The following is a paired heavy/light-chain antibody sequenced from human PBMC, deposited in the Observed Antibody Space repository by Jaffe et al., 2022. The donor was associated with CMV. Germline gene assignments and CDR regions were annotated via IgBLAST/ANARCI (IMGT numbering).Light chain of an antibody. CDR3: QQYYSTPFT. Sequence: DIVMTQSPDSLAVSLGERATINCKSSQSVFYSSDNNNYLAWYQQKPGQPPKLLIYWASNRESGVPDRFSGSGSGTDFTLTISSLQAEDVAVYSCQQYYSTPFTFGPGTKVDIK. V-gene: IGKV4-1*01. CDR1: QSVFYSSDNNNY. J-gene: IGKJ3*01. CDR2: WAS.
Heavy chain of an antibody. Sequence: QVQLQESGPGLVKPSETLSLTCTVSGGSIYNYYWSWIRLPPGNGLEWIGYIYDSGSTHYNPSLKSRVTISVDTSKNQFSLRLRSVTAADAAVYYCARGRVSRKDDTAFDVWGQGTMVTVSS. J-gene: IGHJ3*01. D-gene: IGHD3-9*01. CDR3: ARGRVSRKDDTAFDV. CDR1: GGSIYNYY. CDR2: IYDSGST. V-gene: IGHV4-59*01.